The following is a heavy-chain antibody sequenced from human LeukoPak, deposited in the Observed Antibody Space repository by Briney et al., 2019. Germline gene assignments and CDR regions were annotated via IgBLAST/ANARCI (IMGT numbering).Heavy chain of an antibody. J-gene: IGHJ4*02. V-gene: IGHV1-46*01. CDR3: ARAGRIYIAAAQSVDY. D-gene: IGHD6-13*01. CDR2: INPSGGST. Sequence: ASVKVSCKAYGYTFTSYYMHWVRQAPGQGLEWMGIINPSGGSTSYAQKFQGRVTMTRDTSTSTVYMELSSLRSEDTAVYYCARAGRIYIAAAQSVDYWGQGTLVTVSS. CDR1: GYTFTSYY.